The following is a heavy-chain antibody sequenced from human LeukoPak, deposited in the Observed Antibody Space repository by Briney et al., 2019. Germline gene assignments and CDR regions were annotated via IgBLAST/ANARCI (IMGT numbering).Heavy chain of an antibody. CDR3: ARVETGTRNFDY. J-gene: IGHJ4*01. V-gene: IGHV4-31*03. CDR2: IYYSGST. D-gene: IGHD1-7*01. Sequence: SETLSLTCTVSGGSISSGGYYWSWIRQHPGKGLEWIGYIYYSGSTYYNPSLKSRVTISVDTSKNQFSLKLSSVTAADTAVYYCARVETGTRNFDYWGHGTLVTVSS. CDR1: GGSISSGGYY.